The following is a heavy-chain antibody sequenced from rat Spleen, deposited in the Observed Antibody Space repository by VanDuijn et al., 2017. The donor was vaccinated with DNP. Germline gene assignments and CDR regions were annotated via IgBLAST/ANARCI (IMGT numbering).Heavy chain of an antibody. J-gene: IGHJ2*01. V-gene: IGHV4-2*01. CDR1: GFNFKDYW. CDR3: AKGPNYGGWSDYFDY. Sequence: EVKLVESGGGLVQPGRSLKLSCTASGFNFKDYWMGWVRQAPGKGLEWIGEINKDSSTIDYNPSLKDKFTISRDNAQNTLYLQMSKLGSEDTAIYYCAKGPNYGGWSDYFDYWGQGVMVTVSS. D-gene: IGHD1-11*01. CDR2: INKDSSTI.